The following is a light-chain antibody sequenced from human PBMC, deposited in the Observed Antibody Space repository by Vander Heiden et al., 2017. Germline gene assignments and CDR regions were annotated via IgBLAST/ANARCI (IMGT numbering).Light chain of an antibody. J-gene: IGLJ2*01. CDR1: SSDVGGYNY. CDR2: DVS. Sequence: QSALTQPRSVSGSPGQSVTISCTGTSSDVGGYNYVSWYQQHPGKAPKLMMYDVSKRPSGVPDRVSGSKSGNTASLTISGLQAEDEADYYCCSYAGSFGVFGGGTKLTVL. V-gene: IGLV2-11*01. CDR3: CSYAGSFGV.